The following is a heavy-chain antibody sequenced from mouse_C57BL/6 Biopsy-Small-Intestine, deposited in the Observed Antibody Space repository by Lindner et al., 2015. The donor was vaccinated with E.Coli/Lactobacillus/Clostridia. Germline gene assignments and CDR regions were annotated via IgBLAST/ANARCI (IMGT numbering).Heavy chain of an antibody. J-gene: IGHJ4*01. CDR2: MHTNSGNT. Sequence: SVKVSCKASGYTFMSYDINWVRQATGQGLEWMGYMHTNSGNTLYAQKFQGRVTMTRDTSTGTAYMELSSLRSDDTAVYYCTRAQKQLVHNWFDPWGQGTLVTVSS. CDR3: TRAQKQLVHNWFDP. D-gene: IGHD6-2*01. V-gene: IGHV1-81*01. CDR1: GYTFMSYD.